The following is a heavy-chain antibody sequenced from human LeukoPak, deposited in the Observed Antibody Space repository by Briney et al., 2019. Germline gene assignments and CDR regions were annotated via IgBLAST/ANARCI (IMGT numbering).Heavy chain of an antibody. CDR2: IYYSGST. J-gene: IGHJ5*02. CDR3: ARSPRNSSPPLT. D-gene: IGHD6-13*01. Sequence: SETLSLTCTVSGGSISSGDYYWSWIRQPPGKGLEWIGYIYYSGSTYYNPSLKSRVTISVDTSKNQFSLKLSSVTAADTAVYYCARSPRNSSPPLTWGQGTLVTVSS. CDR1: GGSISSGDYY. V-gene: IGHV4-30-4*08.